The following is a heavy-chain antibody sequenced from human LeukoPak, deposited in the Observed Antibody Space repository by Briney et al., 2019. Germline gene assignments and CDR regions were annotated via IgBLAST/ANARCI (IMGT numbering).Heavy chain of an antibody. V-gene: IGHV3-7*03. D-gene: IGHD3-3*01. CDR1: GFTFSNYW. CDR2: IKQDRSEK. Sequence: GGSLRLSCAASGFTFSNYWMSWVRQAPGKGLEWVANIKQDRSEKYYVDSVKGRFTISRDNAKNSLYLQMNSLRAEDTALYYCARVGIWSGHDYYYYMDVWGKGTTVTVSS. J-gene: IGHJ6*03. CDR3: ARVGIWSGHDYYYYMDV.